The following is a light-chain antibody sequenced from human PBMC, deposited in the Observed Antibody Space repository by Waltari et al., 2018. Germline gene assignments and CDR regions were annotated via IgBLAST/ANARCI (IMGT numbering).Light chain of an antibody. CDR1: SSDVGGYNT. J-gene: IGLJ1*01. CDR2: DVS. V-gene: IGLV2-14*01. CDR3: SSYTSSSSYV. Sequence: QTALTQPASVSGSPGRSITISCTGTSSDVGGYNTISWYQKHPGKAPNLMIYDVSKRPSVVFNRVSGSKSGNPSSLTISGLQAEDVADYYCSSYTSSSSYVFGTGTKVTVL.